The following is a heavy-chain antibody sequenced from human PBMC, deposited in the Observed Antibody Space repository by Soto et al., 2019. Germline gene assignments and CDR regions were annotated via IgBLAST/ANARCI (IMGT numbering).Heavy chain of an antibody. CDR2: IYYSGST. CDR1: GGSISSYY. Sequence: PSETLSLTCTVSGGSISSYYWSWIRQPPGKGLEWIGYIYYSGSTNYNPSLKSRVTISVDTSKNQFSLKLSSVTAADTAVYYCARGRPNTYYDFWSGYRHNSYGMDVWGQGTTVTVSS. CDR3: ARGRPNTYYDFWSGYRHNSYGMDV. D-gene: IGHD3-3*01. J-gene: IGHJ6*02. V-gene: IGHV4-59*01.